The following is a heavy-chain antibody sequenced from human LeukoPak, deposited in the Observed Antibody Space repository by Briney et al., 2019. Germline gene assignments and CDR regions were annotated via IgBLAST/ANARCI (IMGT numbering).Heavy chain of an antibody. V-gene: IGHV4-31*03. Sequence: SETLSLTCTVSGGSISSGGYYWSWIRQHPGKGLAWIGYIYYSGSTYYNPSLKSRVTISVDTSKNQFSLKLSSVTAADTAVYYCARGEYSYGYYNYWGQGTLVTVSS. J-gene: IGHJ4*02. D-gene: IGHD5-18*01. CDR1: GGSISSGGYY. CDR2: IYYSGST. CDR3: ARGEYSYGYYNY.